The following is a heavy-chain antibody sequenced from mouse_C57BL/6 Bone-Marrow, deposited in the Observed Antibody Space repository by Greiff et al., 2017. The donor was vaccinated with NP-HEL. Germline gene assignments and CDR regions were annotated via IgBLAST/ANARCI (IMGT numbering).Heavy chain of an antibody. J-gene: IGHJ4*01. CDR1: GYTFTSYT. Sequence: VQLQQSGAELARPGASVKMSCKASGYTFTSYTMHWVKQRPGQGLEWIGYINPSSGYTKYNQKFKDKATLTADKSSSTAYMQLSSLTSEDSAVYSCARINCRDSYAMDYWGQGTSVTVSS. D-gene: IGHD4-1*01. V-gene: IGHV1-4*01. CDR2: INPSSGYT. CDR3: ARINCRDSYAMDY.